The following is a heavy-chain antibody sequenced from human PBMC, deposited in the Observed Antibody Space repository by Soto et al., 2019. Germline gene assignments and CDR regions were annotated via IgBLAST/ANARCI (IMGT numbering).Heavy chain of an antibody. CDR1: GGSISSGGYY. J-gene: IGHJ6*03. CDR2: IYYSGST. D-gene: IGHD3-10*01. CDR3: ARTSDYYGSGSYQNYCYYYMDV. Sequence: SETLSLTCTVSGGSISSGGYYWSWIRQHPGKGLEWIGYIYYSGSTYYNPSLKSRVTISVDTSKNQFSLKLSSVTAADTAVYYCARTSDYYGSGSYQNYCYYYMDVWGKGTTVTVSS. V-gene: IGHV4-31*03.